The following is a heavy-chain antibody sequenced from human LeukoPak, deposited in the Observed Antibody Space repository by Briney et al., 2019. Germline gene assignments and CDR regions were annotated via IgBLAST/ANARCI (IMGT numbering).Heavy chain of an antibody. CDR1: GYSFTYYG. J-gene: IGHJ4*02. Sequence: GASVKVSCKASGYSFTYYGITWVRQAPGQGLEWVGWISPYNGDTNYAQNLQGRVTMTTDTSTTTAYMELRSLRSDDTAVYYCARGPQLEQNDYWGQGTLVTVSS. CDR2: ISPYNGDT. CDR3: ARGPQLEQNDY. D-gene: IGHD1/OR15-1a*01. V-gene: IGHV1-18*01.